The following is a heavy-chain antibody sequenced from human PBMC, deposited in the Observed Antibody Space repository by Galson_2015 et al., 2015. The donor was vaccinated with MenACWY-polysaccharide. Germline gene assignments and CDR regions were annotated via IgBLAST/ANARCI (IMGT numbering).Heavy chain of an antibody. V-gene: IGHV3-74*01. CDR1: GCTFSTYW. Sequence: SLRLSCAASGCTFSTYWMHWVRQAPGKGLVWVSRIKSDRSSTSYADSVKGRFTISRDNAKNTLYLQMNSLRAEDTAVYYCARGYSGYDWGQGTLVTVSS. CDR2: IKSDRSST. CDR3: ARGYSGYD. J-gene: IGHJ4*02. D-gene: IGHD5-12*01.